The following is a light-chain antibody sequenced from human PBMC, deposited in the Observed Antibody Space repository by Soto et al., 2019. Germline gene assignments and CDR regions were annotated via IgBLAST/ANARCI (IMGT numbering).Light chain of an antibody. CDR2: GAS. CDR1: QSVSSN. CDR3: QQYKNWPWT. V-gene: IGKV3-15*01. Sequence: EIVMTQSPATLSVSPGEGVTLSCRASQSVSSNLAWYQRKPGQAPRLLIYGASTRATGIPARFSGSGSGTEFTLTISRLQSEDFAVYYCQQYKNWPWTFGQGTKVEIK. J-gene: IGKJ1*01.